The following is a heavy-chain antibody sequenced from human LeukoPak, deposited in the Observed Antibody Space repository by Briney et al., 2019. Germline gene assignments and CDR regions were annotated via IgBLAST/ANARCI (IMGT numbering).Heavy chain of an antibody. Sequence: PGRSLRLSCAASGFTFSSYAMHWVRQAPGKRLEWVAVISYDGSNKYYADSVKGRFTISRDNSKNTLYLQMNSLRAEATAVYYCARELWFGELLPFDYWGQGILVTVSS. D-gene: IGHD3-10*01. CDR1: GFTFSSYA. CDR2: ISYDGSNK. V-gene: IGHV3-30-3*01. CDR3: ARELWFGELLPFDY. J-gene: IGHJ4*02.